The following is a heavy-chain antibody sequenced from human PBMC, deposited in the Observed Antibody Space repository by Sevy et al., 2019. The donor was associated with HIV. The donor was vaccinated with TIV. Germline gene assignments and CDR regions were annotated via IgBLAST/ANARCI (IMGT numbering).Heavy chain of an antibody. CDR2: ISGSGTRT. Sequence: GGSLRLSCAVSGFSFDSYGMTWVRQAPGKGLEWVSGISGSGTRTYYADSVKGRFSISRDNSKNRLYLQMNSLRSEDTAIYYWSKGWGGHYDPDEIGYYFYYYNMDVWGKGTTVTVSS. J-gene: IGHJ6*03. D-gene: IGHD3-22*01. CDR1: GFSFDSYG. CDR3: SKGWGGHYDPDEIGYYFYYYNMDV. V-gene: IGHV3-23*01.